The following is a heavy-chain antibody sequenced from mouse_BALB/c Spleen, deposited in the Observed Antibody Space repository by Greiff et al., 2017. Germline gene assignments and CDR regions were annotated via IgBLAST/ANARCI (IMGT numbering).Heavy chain of an antibody. Sequence: VHVKQSGPELVKPGASVKMSCKASGYTFTSYVMHWVKQKPGQGLEWIGYINPYNDGTKYNEKFKGKATLTSDKSSSTAYMELSSLTSEDSAVYYCARGGSTMITTGFAYWGQGTLVTVSA. V-gene: IGHV1-14*01. CDR2: INPYNDGT. CDR1: GYTFTSYV. D-gene: IGHD2-4*01. CDR3: ARGGSTMITTGFAY. J-gene: IGHJ3*01.